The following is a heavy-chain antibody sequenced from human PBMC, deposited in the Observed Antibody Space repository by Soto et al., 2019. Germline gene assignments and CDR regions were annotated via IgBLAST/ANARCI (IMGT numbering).Heavy chain of an antibody. D-gene: IGHD6-13*01. CDR3: ARQTTYSSSWYDY. CDR1: GGSINNYY. Sequence: SETLSLTCTVSGGSINNYYWTWIRQPAGKGLEWIGRIYTSGSTNYNPSLKSRLTMSVDTSKNQFSLTLRSVTAADTALYYCARQTTYSSSWYDYWGHGTLVTVSS. J-gene: IGHJ5*01. CDR2: IYTSGST. V-gene: IGHV4-4*07.